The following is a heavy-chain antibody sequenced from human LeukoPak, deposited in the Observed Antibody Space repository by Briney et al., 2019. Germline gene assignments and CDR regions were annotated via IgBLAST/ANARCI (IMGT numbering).Heavy chain of an antibody. CDR2: VYYSGST. Sequence: PSETLSLTCTVSGGSISSSSYYWGWIRQPPGKGLEWIGSVYYSGSTYYNPSLKSRVTISVDTSKNQFSLKLSSVTAADTAVYYCARLITMSTPCYFDYWGQGTLVTVSS. V-gene: IGHV4-39*01. CDR3: ARLITMSTPCYFDY. J-gene: IGHJ4*02. CDR1: GGSISSSSYY. D-gene: IGHD3-10*02.